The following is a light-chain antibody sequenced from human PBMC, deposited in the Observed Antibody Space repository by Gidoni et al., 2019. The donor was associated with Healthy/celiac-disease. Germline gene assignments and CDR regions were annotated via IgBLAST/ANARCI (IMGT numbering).Light chain of an antibody. Sequence: IQMTQSPSTLSASVVDRVTITCRASQSISSWLAWYQQKPGKAPKLLIYKASSVESGVPSRFSGSGSGTEFTLTISRLQPDDFATYYCQQYNSYLYTFGQGTKLEIK. V-gene: IGKV1-5*03. J-gene: IGKJ2*01. CDR2: KAS. CDR1: QSISSW. CDR3: QQYNSYLYT.